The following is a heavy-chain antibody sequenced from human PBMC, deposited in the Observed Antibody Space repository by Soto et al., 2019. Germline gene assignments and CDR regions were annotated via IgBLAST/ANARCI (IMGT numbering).Heavy chain of an antibody. Sequence: ASLRLSCAASGFTFSSYWMYWVRQAPGKGLVWVSRTNSDGSDTSYADSVKGRFTISRDNAKNTLYLQMNSLRAEDTAVYYCARDRGWSLFDYWGQGTLVTVSS. D-gene: IGHD6-19*01. V-gene: IGHV3-74*01. CDR3: ARDRGWSLFDY. J-gene: IGHJ4*02. CDR1: GFTFSSYW. CDR2: TNSDGSDT.